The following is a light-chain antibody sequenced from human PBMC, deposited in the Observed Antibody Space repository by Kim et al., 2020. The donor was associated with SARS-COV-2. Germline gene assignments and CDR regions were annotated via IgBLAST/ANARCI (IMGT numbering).Light chain of an antibody. Sequence: AVVETVVITSRGGGSRTNYKRWYQQKQRQPAVVVIYYNNNRPPGIPDGFSGSSSANTASFTITGGQAEDEADYYYSSRQSSGNLWVFGGGTQLTVL. CDR1: GSRTNY. CDR3: SSRQSSGNLWV. V-gene: IGLV3-19*01. CDR2: YNN. J-gene: IGLJ3*02.